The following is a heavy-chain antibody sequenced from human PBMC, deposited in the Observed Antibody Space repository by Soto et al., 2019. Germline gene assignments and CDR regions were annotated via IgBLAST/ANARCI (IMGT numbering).Heavy chain of an antibody. CDR3: ARDTHDTTGYHSDY. D-gene: IGHD3-22*01. CDR2: IFHDGST. Sequence: QVQLQESGPGLVKPSQTLSLTCIVSGDSISSGGYYWSWFRQHPGKGLEWIGCIFHDGSTYYNPSLKSRVTISVYTSKNQCSLRLSSVTAADTAVYYCARDTHDTTGYHSDYWGQGTLVTVSS. CDR1: GDSISSGGYY. J-gene: IGHJ4*02. V-gene: IGHV4-31*03.